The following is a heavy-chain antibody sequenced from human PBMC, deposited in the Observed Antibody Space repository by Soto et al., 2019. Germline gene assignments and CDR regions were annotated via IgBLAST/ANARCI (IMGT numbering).Heavy chain of an antibody. CDR1: GFTFGDYA. Sequence: LRLSCTASGFTFGDYAMSWVRQAPGKGLEWVGFIRSKAYGGTTEYAASVKGRFTISRDDSKSIAYLQMNSLKTEDTAVYYCTTYYDFWSGYLNFDYWGQGTLVTVSS. CDR3: TTYYDFWSGYLNFDY. D-gene: IGHD3-3*01. CDR2: IRSKAYGGTT. V-gene: IGHV3-49*04. J-gene: IGHJ4*02.